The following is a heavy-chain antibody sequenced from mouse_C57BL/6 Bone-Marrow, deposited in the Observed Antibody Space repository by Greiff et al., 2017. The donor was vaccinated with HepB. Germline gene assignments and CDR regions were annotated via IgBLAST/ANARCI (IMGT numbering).Heavy chain of an antibody. Sequence: EVQVVESGGGLVQPGGSLSLSCAASGFTFTDYYMSWVRQPPGKALEWLGFIRNKANGYTTEYSASVKGRFTISRDNSQSILYLQMNALRAEDRATYYCARLGGAMDYWGQGTSVTVSS. V-gene: IGHV7-3*01. CDR1: GFTFTDYY. D-gene: IGHD4-1*01. J-gene: IGHJ4*01. CDR2: IRNKANGYTT. CDR3: ARLGGAMDY.